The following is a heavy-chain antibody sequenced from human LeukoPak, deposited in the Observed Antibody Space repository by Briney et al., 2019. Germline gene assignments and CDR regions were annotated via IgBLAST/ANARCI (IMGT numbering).Heavy chain of an antibody. J-gene: IGHJ6*03. D-gene: IGHD4-11*01. Sequence: PGGSLRLSCAASGFTFSSYWMSWVRQAPGKGLEWVANIKQDGSEKYYVDSVKGRFTISRDNAKNSLHLQMNSLRAEDTALYHCARKSRVTTYYYMDVWGKGTTVTVSS. CDR2: IKQDGSEK. CDR1: GFTFSSYW. V-gene: IGHV3-7*03. CDR3: ARKSRVTTYYYMDV.